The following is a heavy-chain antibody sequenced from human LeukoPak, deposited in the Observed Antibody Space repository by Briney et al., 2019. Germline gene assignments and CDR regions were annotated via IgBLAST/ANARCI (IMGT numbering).Heavy chain of an antibody. CDR3: ARRRSLGYCSSTSCYASGPTLYFDY. CDR1: GGSFSGYY. V-gene: IGHV4-34*01. D-gene: IGHD2-2*01. Sequence: SETLSLTCAVYGGSFSGYYWSWIRQPPGKGLEWIGEINHSGSTNYNPSLKSRVTISVDTSKNQFSLKLSSVTAADKAVYYCARRRSLGYCSSTSCYASGPTLYFDYWGQGTLVTVSS. J-gene: IGHJ4*02. CDR2: INHSGST.